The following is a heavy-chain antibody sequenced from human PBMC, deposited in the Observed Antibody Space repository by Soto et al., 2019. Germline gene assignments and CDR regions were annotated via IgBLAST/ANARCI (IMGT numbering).Heavy chain of an antibody. CDR2: IYYSGGT. J-gene: IGHJ4*02. V-gene: IGHV4-30-4*01. CDR1: GGSISSGDYY. CDR3: AGLTSSSASIDY. D-gene: IGHD6-6*01. Sequence: LSLTCTVSGGSISSGDYYWSWIRQPPGKGLEWIGYIYYSGGTYYNPSLKSRVTISVDTSKNQFSLKLSSVTAADTAVYYCAGLTSSSASIDYWGQGTLVTVSS.